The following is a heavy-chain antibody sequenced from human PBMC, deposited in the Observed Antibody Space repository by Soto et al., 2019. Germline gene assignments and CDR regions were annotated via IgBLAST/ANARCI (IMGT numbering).Heavy chain of an antibody. Sequence: QVQLVQSGAEVKKPGSSVKVSCKASGGTFSSYAISWVRQAPGQGLEWMGGIIPIFGTANYAQKFQGRVTITADESTSTAYMELSSLRSEDRAVYYCAREESSGGSRSNYFYGMDVWGQGTTVTVSS. CDR1: GGTFSSYA. CDR3: AREESSGGSRSNYFYGMDV. V-gene: IGHV1-69*01. D-gene: IGHD2-15*01. CDR2: IIPIFGTA. J-gene: IGHJ6*02.